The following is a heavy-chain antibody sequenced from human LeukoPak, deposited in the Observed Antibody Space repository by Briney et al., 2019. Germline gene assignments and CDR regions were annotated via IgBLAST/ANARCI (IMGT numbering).Heavy chain of an antibody. D-gene: IGHD5-24*01. CDR2: ISYDGSNK. CDR1: GFTFSSYA. Sequence: GGSLRLSCAASGFTFSSYAMHWVRQAPGKGLEWVAVISYDGSNKYYADSVKGRFTISRDNSKNTLFLQMNSLRAEGMAVYYCARVMATISQDYFDFWGQGTLVTVSS. V-gene: IGHV3-30*04. J-gene: IGHJ4*02. CDR3: ARVMATISQDYFDF.